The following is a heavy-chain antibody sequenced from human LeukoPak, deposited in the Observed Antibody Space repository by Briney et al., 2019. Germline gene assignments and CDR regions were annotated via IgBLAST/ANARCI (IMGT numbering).Heavy chain of an antibody. CDR3: AKDIQLST. D-gene: IGHD5-24*01. CDR1: GFNFRDAA. Sequence: PGGSLRLSCAASGFNFRDAAMTWVRQAPGKGLEWVSLISFGGDNSYYADSVKGRFTISRDNSKNTLSLQMNSLRVEDTAIYYCAKDIQLSTWGLGTMVTVSS. CDR2: ISFGGDNS. V-gene: IGHV3-23*01. J-gene: IGHJ3*01.